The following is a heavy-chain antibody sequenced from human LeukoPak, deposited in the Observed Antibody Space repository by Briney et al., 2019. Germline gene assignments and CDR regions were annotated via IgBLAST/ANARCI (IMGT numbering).Heavy chain of an antibody. Sequence: PGGSLRLSCAASGFTFNSYAMSWVRQAPGKGLEWVSAIVGDTVTFYTDSVKGRFTISRDSSKNTLFLHMNTLRAEDTAIYYCAKDRTVGASYWYFDLWGRGTLVTVSS. D-gene: IGHD1-26*01. V-gene: IGHV3-23*01. CDR1: GFTFNSYA. J-gene: IGHJ2*01. CDR3: AKDRTVGASYWYFDL. CDR2: IVGDTVT.